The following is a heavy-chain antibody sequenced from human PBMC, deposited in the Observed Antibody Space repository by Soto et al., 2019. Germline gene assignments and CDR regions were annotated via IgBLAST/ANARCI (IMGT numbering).Heavy chain of an antibody. CDR2: ISYGGST. CDR3: SRGILV. CDR1: GGSINSGGYC. J-gene: IGHJ4*02. D-gene: IGHD5-18*01. Sequence: QVQLQESGPGLVKPSQTLSLTCTVSGGSINSGGYCWSWIRQHPGKGLDWIGCISYGGSTSYNPSLKSRVTISVYTSKTQFSLKLTSVTAADTAVYCCSRGILVWGQGALITVSS. V-gene: IGHV4-31*03.